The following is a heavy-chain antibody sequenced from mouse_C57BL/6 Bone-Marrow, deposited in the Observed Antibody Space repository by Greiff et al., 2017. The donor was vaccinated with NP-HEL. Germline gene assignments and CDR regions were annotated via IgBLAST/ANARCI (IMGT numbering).Heavy chain of an antibody. CDR2: IYPGDGDT. J-gene: IGHJ1*03. V-gene: IGHV1-82*01. D-gene: IGHD2-4*01. CDR3: ARYLIPYWYFDV. CDR1: GYAFSSSW. Sequence: VHLVESGPELVKPGASVKISCKASGYAFSSSWMNWVKQRPGKGLEWIGRIYPGDGDTNYNGKFKGKATLTADKSSSTAYMQLSSLTSEDSAVYFCARYLIPYWYFDVWGTGTTVTVSS.